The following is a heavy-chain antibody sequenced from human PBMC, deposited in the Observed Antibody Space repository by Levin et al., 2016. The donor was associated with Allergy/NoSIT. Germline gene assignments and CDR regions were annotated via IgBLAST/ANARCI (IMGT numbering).Heavy chain of an antibody. V-gene: IGHV4-39*07. J-gene: IGHJ5*02. Sequence: SETLSLTCTVSGGSISSSSYYWGWIRQPPGKGLEWIGSIYYSGSTYYNPSLKSRVTISVDTSKNQFSLKLSSVTAADTAVYYCARGQGRWLQRGIWFDPWGQGTLVTVSS. CDR2: IYYSGST. CDR3: ARGQGRWLQRGIWFDP. D-gene: IGHD5-24*01. CDR1: GGSISSSSYY.